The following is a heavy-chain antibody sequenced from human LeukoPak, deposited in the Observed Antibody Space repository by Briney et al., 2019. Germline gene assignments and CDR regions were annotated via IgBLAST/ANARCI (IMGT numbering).Heavy chain of an antibody. V-gene: IGHV4-59*01. J-gene: IGHJ5*02. CDR1: GGSINNYY. CDR2: IDYSGST. Sequence: PSETLSLTCTVSGGSINNYYWSWIRQPPGKGLEWIAYIDYSGSTSYNPSLKSRVTISVDTSKNQLYLNLSSVTAADTAVYYCATGGRRWFDPWGQGTLVTVSS. D-gene: IGHD3-16*01. CDR3: ATGGRRWFDP.